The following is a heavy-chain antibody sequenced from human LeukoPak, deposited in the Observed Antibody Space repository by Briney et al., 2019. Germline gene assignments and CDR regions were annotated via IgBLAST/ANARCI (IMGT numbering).Heavy chain of an antibody. CDR2: IYYTGSSGSA. D-gene: IGHD3-22*01. J-gene: IGHJ3*02. CDR1: GVSIGYYY. V-gene: IGHV4-4*08. CDR3: ARARDYYDSSGYYPQHGPGFGDAFDI. Sequence: SETLSLTCFVSGVSIGYYYWSWIRQPPGKGLEWIGYIYYTGSSGSANYNPSLKSRVTISVDTSKNQFSLKLSSVTAADTAVFYCARARDYYDSSGYYPQHGPGFGDAFDIWGQGTMVTVSS.